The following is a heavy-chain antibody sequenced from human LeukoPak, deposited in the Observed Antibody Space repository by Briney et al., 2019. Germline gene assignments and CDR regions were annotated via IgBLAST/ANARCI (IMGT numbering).Heavy chain of an antibody. J-gene: IGHJ6*03. Sequence: GGSLRLSCAASGFTFSSYAMHWVRQAPGKGLEWVAVISYDGSNKYYADSVKGRFTISRDNSKNTLYLQINSLRAEDTAVYYCARGHYYGSGSYPFYYYYYMDVWGKGTTVTVSS. CDR2: ISYDGSNK. D-gene: IGHD3-10*01. V-gene: IGHV3-30*04. CDR3: ARGHYYGSGSYPFYYYYYMDV. CDR1: GFTFSSYA.